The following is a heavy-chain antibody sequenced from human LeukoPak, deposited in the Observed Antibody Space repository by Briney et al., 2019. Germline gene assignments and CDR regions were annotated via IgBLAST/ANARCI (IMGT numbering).Heavy chain of an antibody. CDR3: AAQGYYDSSGYPYYFDY. Sequence: SETPSLTCTVSGGSISSYYWSWIRQPPGKGLEWIGYLYYSGSTNYNPSLKSRVTISVDTSKNQFSLKLSSVAAADTAVYYCAAQGYYDSSGYPYYFDYWGQGTLVTVSS. CDR2: LYYSGST. J-gene: IGHJ4*02. D-gene: IGHD3-22*01. V-gene: IGHV4-59*01. CDR1: GGSISSYY.